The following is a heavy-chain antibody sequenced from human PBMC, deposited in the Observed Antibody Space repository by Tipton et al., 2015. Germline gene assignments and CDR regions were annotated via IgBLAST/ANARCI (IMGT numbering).Heavy chain of an antibody. Sequence: TLSLTCTVSGGSISSECWSWIRQPPGKGLEWIGYVFYTGSTYYNPSLESRVTISVDTFENQFSLKLSSVTAADTAVYYCARDRPGANYFDYWGQGTLVTVSS. V-gene: IGHV4-59*01. J-gene: IGHJ4*02. CDR1: GGSISSEC. CDR3: ARDRPGANYFDY. CDR2: VFYTGST. D-gene: IGHD7-27*01.